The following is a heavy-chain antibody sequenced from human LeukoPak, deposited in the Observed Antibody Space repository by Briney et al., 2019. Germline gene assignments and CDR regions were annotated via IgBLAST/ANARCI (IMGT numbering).Heavy chain of an antibody. V-gene: IGHV4-30-4*01. CDR1: GGSISSGDYY. Sequence: PSETLSLTCTVSGGSISSGDYYWTWIRQPPGKGLEWIGYIYYSGSTYYNPSLKSRVTISVDTSKNQFSLKLSSVTAADTAVYYCARVDYDILTNNWFDPWGQGTLVTVSS. CDR3: ARVDYDILTNNWFDP. CDR2: IYYSGST. J-gene: IGHJ5*02. D-gene: IGHD3-9*01.